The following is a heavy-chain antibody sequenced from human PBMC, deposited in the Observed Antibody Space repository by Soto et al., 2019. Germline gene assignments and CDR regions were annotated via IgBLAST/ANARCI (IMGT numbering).Heavy chain of an antibody. CDR3: ARDHPNWYFDL. CDR1: TASVNSYY. Sequence: KLPETLSLTXTVSTASVNSYYWSWIRQPAGKGLEWIGRLYANENTDYNPSLRSRVTISVDTKRQFSLKLSSVTAADTAVYYCARDHPNWYFDLWGRGTPVTVSS. V-gene: IGHV4-4*07. CDR2: LYANENT. J-gene: IGHJ2*01.